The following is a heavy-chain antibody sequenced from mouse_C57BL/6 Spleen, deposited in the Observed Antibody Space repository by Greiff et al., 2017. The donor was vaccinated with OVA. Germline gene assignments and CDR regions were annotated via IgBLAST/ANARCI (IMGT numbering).Heavy chain of an antibody. D-gene: IGHD2-4*01. Sequence: VKLQQSGAELVRPGASVKLSCKASGYTFTDYYINWVKQRPGQGLEWIARIYPGSGNTYYNEKFKGKATLTAEKSSSTAYMQLSSLTSEDSAVYFCAEGLYYDYDGGYFDYWGQGTTLTVSS. J-gene: IGHJ2*01. CDR3: AEGLYYDYDGGYFDY. CDR1: GYTFTDYY. CDR2: IYPGSGNT. V-gene: IGHV1-76*01.